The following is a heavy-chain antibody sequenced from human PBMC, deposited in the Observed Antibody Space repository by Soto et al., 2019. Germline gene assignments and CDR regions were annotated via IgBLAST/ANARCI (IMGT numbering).Heavy chain of an antibody. CDR3: ARQNGDFDYYFYGVDV. J-gene: IGHJ6*02. V-gene: IGHV4-59*01. CDR1: GGSIVSYY. CDR2: IYYRGTT. Sequence: QVQLQESGPGLVKPSETLSLTCTVSGGSIVSYYWSWIRQPPGKGLEWIGHIYYRGTTTYNPSLQSRVTIPVDTTKNQYSLRLSSLTAADTAVYYCARQNGDFDYYFYGVDVWGQGTTVTVS. D-gene: IGHD4-17*01.